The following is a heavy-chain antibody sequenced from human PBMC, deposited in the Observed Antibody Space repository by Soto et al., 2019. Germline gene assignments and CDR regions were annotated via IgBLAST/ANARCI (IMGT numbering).Heavy chain of an antibody. CDR2: IYYSGST. J-gene: IGHJ4*02. CDR3: ARDLVVGSTPGDY. V-gene: IGHV4-31*03. CDR1: GGSISSGGYY. D-gene: IGHD3-22*01. Sequence: SETLSLTCTVSGGSISSGGYYWSWIRQHPGKGLEWIGYIYYSGSTYYNPSLKSRVTISVDTSKNQFSLKLSSVTAADTAVYYCARDLVVGSTPGDYWGQGTLVTVSS.